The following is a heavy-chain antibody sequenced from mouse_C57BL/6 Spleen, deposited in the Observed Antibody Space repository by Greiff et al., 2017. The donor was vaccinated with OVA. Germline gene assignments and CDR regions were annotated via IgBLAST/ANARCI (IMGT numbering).Heavy chain of an antibody. V-gene: IGHV1-15*01. J-gene: IGHJ3*01. Sequence: QVQLQQSGAELVRPGASVTLSCTASGYTFTDYEMHWVKQTPVHGLEWIGAIDPETGGTAYNQKFKDKAILTADKSSSTAYMELRSLTSEDSAVYYCTIYGYGPFAYWGQGTLVTVSA. CDR2: IDPETGGT. CDR1: GYTFTDYE. D-gene: IGHD2-2*01. CDR3: TIYGYGPFAY.